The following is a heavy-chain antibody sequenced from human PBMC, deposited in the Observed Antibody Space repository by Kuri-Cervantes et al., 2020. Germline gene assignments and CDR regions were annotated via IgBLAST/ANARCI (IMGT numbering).Heavy chain of an antibody. V-gene: IGHV1-2*02. Sequence: ASVNVSCKASGYTFTSYGISWVRQAPGQGLEWMGWINPNSGGTNYAQKFQGRVTMTRDTSISTAYMELSRLRSDDTAVYYCARDGLPPSLYYYYYGMDVWGQGTTVTVSS. J-gene: IGHJ6*02. CDR1: GYTFTSYG. CDR2: INPNSGGT. D-gene: IGHD5-12*01. CDR3: ARDGLPPSLYYYYYGMDV.